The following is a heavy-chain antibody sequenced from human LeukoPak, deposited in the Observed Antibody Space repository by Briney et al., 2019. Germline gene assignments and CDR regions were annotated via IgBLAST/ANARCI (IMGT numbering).Heavy chain of an antibody. D-gene: IGHD3-22*01. J-gene: IGHJ4*02. V-gene: IGHV4-39*07. CDR1: GGSISSSSYY. CDR3: ASDYYDSSGPGY. Sequence: LSETLSLTCTVSGGSISSSSYYWGWIRQPPGKGLEWIGSIYYSGSTYYNPSLKSRVTISVDTSKNQFSLKLSSVTAADTAVYYCASDYYDSSGPGYWGQGTLVTVSS. CDR2: IYYSGST.